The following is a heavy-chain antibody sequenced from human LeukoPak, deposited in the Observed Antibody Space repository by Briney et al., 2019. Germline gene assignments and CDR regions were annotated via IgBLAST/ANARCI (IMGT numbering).Heavy chain of an antibody. CDR1: GXTFSDYY. CDR2: ISSSDTYT. D-gene: IGHD6-19*01. CDR3: ARGPYSSGSSADY. J-gene: IGHJ4*02. Sequence: GGSLRLSCAASGXTFSDYYVSWIRQAPGKGLEWVSYISSSDTYTNYADSVKGRFTISRDNAKNSLYLQMNSLRAEDTAVYYCARGPYSSGSSADYWGQGTLVTVSS. V-gene: IGHV3-11*06.